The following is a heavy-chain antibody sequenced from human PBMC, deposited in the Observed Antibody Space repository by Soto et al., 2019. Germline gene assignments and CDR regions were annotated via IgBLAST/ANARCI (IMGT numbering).Heavy chain of an antibody. CDR1: EFTSDIIP. CDR2: ISATTTYK. D-gene: IGHD1-1*01. CDR3: ARGGTSKSGHLWYFDL. Sequence: EVQVVESGGGRSRPGGSRGLSGPASEFTSDIIPINWLRQAPGGGLGWVSSISATTTYKYYADSVEGRFTISRDNAKNSLYLQTNNLGAEDTAVYYCARGGTSKSGHLWYFDLWGRGTRVAVSS. J-gene: IGHJ2*01. V-gene: IGHV3-21*01.